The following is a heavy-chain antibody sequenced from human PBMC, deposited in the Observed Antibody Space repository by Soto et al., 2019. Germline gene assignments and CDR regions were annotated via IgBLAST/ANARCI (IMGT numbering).Heavy chain of an antibody. CDR1: GGSFDDFY. D-gene: IGHD6-13*01. Sequence: SETLSLTCAFYGGSFDDFYWSWVRQSPGKGLEWVGEISHDGGTNYSPSLASRVSISVDTSRNQFSLKLSSVTAADTAVYYCARGEGSWYYYYYGMDVWGQGTTVTVSS. CDR3: ARGEGSWYYYYYGMDV. CDR2: ISHDGGT. V-gene: IGHV4-34*01. J-gene: IGHJ6*02.